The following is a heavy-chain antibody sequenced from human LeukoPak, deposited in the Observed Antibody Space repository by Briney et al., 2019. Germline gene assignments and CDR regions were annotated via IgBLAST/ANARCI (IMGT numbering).Heavy chain of an antibody. CDR1: GITLSNYG. CDR2: ISGSGGST. J-gene: IGHJ4*02. Sequence: GGSLRLSCAVSGITLSNYGMSWVRQAPGKGLEWVAGISGSGGSTNYAGSVKGRFTISRDNRENTLCLQMNSLRVEDTAVYFCAKRGLVIRVILVGFHKEAYYFDSWGQGALVTVSS. V-gene: IGHV3-23*01. D-gene: IGHD3-22*01. CDR3: AKRGLVIRVILVGFHKEAYYFDS.